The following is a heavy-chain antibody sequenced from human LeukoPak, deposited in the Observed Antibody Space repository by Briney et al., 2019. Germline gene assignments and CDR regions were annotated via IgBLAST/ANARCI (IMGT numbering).Heavy chain of an antibody. CDR1: GSTFDKYA. J-gene: IGHJ3*01. V-gene: IGHV3-23*01. Sequence: GGSLRLSCEASGSTFDKYAVSWVRQAPGKGLEWVSTIGISAGSTYYADAVKGRFTISRDNSKKTVILQMNRLRVEDTAVYYCAKDRWEITIGDAFGCGGQGTKVAVSA. D-gene: IGHD3-3*01. CDR2: IGISAGST. CDR3: AKDRWEITIGDAFGC.